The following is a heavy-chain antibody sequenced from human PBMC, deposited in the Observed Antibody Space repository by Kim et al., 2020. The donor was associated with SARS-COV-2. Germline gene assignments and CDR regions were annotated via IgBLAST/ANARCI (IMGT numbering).Heavy chain of an antibody. J-gene: IGHJ3*02. CDR3: ARGQLLGSFDI. CDR2: IDPADSDA. Sequence: GESLKISRKGSGYYFSIHWIGWVRQKPGKGLEWMGIIDPADSDAKYSPSFQGQVTMSVDKSNTTAYLQLRGLEASDTAIYYCARGQLLGSFDIWGPGTMV. V-gene: IGHV5-51*01. D-gene: IGHD3-10*01. CDR1: GYYFSIHW.